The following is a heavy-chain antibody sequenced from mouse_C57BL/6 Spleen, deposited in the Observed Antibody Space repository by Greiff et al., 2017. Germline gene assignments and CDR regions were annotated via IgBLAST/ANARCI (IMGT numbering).Heavy chain of an antibody. V-gene: IGHV1-14*01. CDR1: GYTFTSYV. Sequence: VQLKESGPELVKPGASVKMSCKASGYTFTSYVMHWVKQKPGQGLEWIGYIYPYNDGTKYNEKFKGKATLTSDKSSSTAYMELSSLTSEDSAVYYCARGGLPWRMDYWGQGTSVTVSS. CDR3: ARGGLPWRMDY. CDR2: IYPYNDGT. D-gene: IGHD2-10*01. J-gene: IGHJ4*01.